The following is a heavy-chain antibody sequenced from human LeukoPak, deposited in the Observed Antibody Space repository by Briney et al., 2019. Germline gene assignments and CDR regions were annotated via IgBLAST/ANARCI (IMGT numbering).Heavy chain of an antibody. CDR2: ISSSGSTI. CDR1: GFTFSSYE. D-gene: IGHD6-13*01. J-gene: IGHJ4*02. CDR3: AKAPGKGSWYYFDY. Sequence: GGSLRLSCAASGFTFSSYEMNWVRQAPGKGLEWVSYISSSGSTIYYADSVKGRFTISRDNAKNSLYLQMNSLRAEDTAVYYCAKAPGKGSWYYFDYWGQGTLVTVSS. V-gene: IGHV3-48*03.